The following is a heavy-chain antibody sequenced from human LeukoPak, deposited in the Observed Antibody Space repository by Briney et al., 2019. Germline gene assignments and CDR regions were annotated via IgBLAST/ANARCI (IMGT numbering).Heavy chain of an antibody. CDR2: ISFDATKK. J-gene: IGHJ4*02. CDR1: GFTFSSYG. D-gene: IGHD2-15*01. V-gene: IGHV3-30*18. Sequence: GGSLRLSCAASGFTFSSYGMHWVRQAPGKGLEWVALISFDATKKFYVDSVKGRFTISRDNSENTLYLQMDKLKSEDTAVYDCANGGPKIVVPSIGDYWGQGTLVTVSS. CDR3: ANGGPKIVVPSIGDY.